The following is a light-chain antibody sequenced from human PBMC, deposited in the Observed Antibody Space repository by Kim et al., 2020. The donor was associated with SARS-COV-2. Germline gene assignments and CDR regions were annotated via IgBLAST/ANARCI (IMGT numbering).Light chain of an antibody. Sequence: PGKTARSTCGGNSIGSKSVHWYQETPGQAPVLVISYDSDRPSGIPERFSGSISGNTATLTISRVEAGDEADYYCQVWDSSSDHRVVFGGGTQLTVL. CDR1: SIGSKS. CDR3: QVWDSSSDHRVV. CDR2: YDS. J-gene: IGLJ2*01. V-gene: IGLV3-21*04.